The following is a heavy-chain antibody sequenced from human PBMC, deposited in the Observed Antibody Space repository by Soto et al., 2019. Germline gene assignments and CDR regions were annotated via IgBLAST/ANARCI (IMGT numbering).Heavy chain of an antibody. Sequence: GASVKVSCKASGYTFTGYYMHWVRQAPGQGLEWMGWINPNSGGTNYAQKFQGWVTMTRDTSISTAYMELSRLRSDDTAVYYCARDDRVITFGGVSPHYGMDVWGQGTTVTVSS. CDR1: GYTFTGYY. D-gene: IGHD3-16*01. J-gene: IGHJ6*02. CDR3: ARDDRVITFGGVSPHYGMDV. CDR2: INPNSGGT. V-gene: IGHV1-2*04.